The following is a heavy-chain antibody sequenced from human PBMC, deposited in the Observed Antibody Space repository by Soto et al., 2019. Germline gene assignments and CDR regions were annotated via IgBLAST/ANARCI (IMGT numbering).Heavy chain of an antibody. CDR1: GFTFSSYS. CDR3: ARDGRITIFGVVISHFDY. V-gene: IGHV3-21*01. J-gene: IGHJ4*02. Sequence: SLRLSCAASGFTFSSYSMNWVRQAPGKGLEWVSSISSSSSYIYYADSVKGRFTISRDNAKDSLYLQMNSLRAEDTAVYYCARDGRITIFGVVISHFDYWGQGTLVTVSS. CDR2: ISSSSSYI. D-gene: IGHD3-3*01.